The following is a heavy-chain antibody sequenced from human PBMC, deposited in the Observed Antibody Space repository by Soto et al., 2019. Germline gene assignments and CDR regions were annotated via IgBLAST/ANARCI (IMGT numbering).Heavy chain of an antibody. CDR1: GFTFSSSA. D-gene: IGHD3-16*01. Sequence: QAQLVESGGGVVQPGRSLRLSCAASGFTFSSSAMHWVRQAPGKGLDWVAVISYDGNTKYYEDSVRGRFSISRDNSNDTLYLQMNSLRPEDRGIYFCARDNLVRGGWTADMDVWGQGTTVTVSS. V-gene: IGHV3-30-3*01. CDR2: ISYDGNTK. J-gene: IGHJ6*02. CDR3: ARDNLVRGGWTADMDV.